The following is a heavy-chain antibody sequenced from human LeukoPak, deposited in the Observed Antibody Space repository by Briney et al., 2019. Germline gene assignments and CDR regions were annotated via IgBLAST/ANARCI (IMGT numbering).Heavy chain of an antibody. CDR3: AIGYYDILTGYPPGGYYFDY. V-gene: IGHV1-69*06. CDR2: IIPIFGTA. D-gene: IGHD3-9*01. CDR1: GGTFSSYA. Sequence: SVKVSCKASGGTFSSYAISWVRQAPGQGLEWMGGIIPIFGTANYAQKSQGRVTITADKSTSTAYMELSSLRSEDTAVYYCAIGYYDILTGYPPGGYYFDYWGQGTLVTVSS. J-gene: IGHJ4*02.